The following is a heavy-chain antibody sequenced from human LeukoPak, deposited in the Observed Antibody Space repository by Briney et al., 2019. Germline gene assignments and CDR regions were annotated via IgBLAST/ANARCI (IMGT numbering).Heavy chain of an antibody. D-gene: IGHD3-10*01. J-gene: IGHJ4*02. CDR1: GGSVSSTTYF. CDR2: INYSGST. Sequence: SETLSLTCTVSGGSVSSTTYFWSWIRQPPGKGLEWIASINYSGSTYYNPSLKRRVTISVDTSENQFSLKLSSVTAADTAVYYCARYVVYGSGKYYFDYWGQGTLVTVSS. CDR3: ARYVVYGSGKYYFDY. V-gene: IGHV4-39*01.